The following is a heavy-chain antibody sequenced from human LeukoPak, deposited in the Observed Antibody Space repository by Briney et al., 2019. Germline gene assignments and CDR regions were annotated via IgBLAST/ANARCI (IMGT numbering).Heavy chain of an antibody. V-gene: IGHV1-69*04. D-gene: IGHD2-15*01. CDR2: IIPILGIA. J-gene: IGHJ5*02. CDR1: GGTFSSYA. CDR3: ARSSDCSGGSCYSGGWFDP. Sequence: SVKVSCKASGGTFSSYAISWVRQAPGQGLEWMGRIIPILGIANYAQKFQGSVTITADKSTSTAYMELSSLRSEDTAVYYCARSSDCSGGSCYSGGWFDPWGQGTLVTVSS.